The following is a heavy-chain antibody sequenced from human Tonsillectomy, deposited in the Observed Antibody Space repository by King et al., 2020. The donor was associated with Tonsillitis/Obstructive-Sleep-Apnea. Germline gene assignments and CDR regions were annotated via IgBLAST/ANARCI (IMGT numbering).Heavy chain of an antibody. Sequence: VQLVESGTEVKKPGESLRISCTGSVYSFTSYWISWVRQMPGKSLEWMGRIVPSDSYVHYSPSFQGTFTISDDKSISTAYLTWSSLKASAAAIYYCATTVYTSLDSNHYDGMDVWGQGTTLTVSS. V-gene: IGHV5-10-1*03. CDR2: IVPSDSYV. CDR3: ATTVYTSLDSNHYDGMDV. CDR1: VYSFTSYW. D-gene: IGHD5-18*01. J-gene: IGHJ6*02.